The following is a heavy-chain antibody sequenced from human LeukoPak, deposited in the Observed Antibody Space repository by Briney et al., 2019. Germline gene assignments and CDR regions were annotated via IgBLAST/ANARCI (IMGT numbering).Heavy chain of an antibody. V-gene: IGHV3-30*18. Sequence: GGSLRLSCAASGFTFSSYGMHWLRQAPGKGLEWVAAISDDGNNKYYVDSVKGRFSISRDKSKNTLYLQMNSLRPEDTAVYYCAKSSCSSTSCSRIDYWGQGTLVTVSS. D-gene: IGHD2-2*01. CDR3: AKSSCSSTSCSRIDY. CDR1: GFTFSSYG. CDR2: ISDDGNNK. J-gene: IGHJ4*02.